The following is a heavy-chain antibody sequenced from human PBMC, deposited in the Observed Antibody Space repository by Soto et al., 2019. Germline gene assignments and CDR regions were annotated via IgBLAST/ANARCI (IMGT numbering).Heavy chain of an antibody. Sequence: ASETLSLTCAVYGGSFSGYYWSWIRQPPGKGLEWIGEINHSGSTNYNPSLKSRVTISVDTSKNQFSLKLSSVTAADTAVYYCARGRRSSGWYWLAWFDPWGQGTLVTVSS. D-gene: IGHD6-19*01. V-gene: IGHV4-34*01. CDR3: ARGRRSSGWYWLAWFDP. CDR2: INHSGST. CDR1: GGSFSGYY. J-gene: IGHJ5*02.